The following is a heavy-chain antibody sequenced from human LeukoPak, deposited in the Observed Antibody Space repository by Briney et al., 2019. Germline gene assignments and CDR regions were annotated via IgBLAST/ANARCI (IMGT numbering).Heavy chain of an antibody. CDR1: GGSISSYY. CDR2: IYTSGST. J-gene: IGHJ4*02. CDR3: ARAGDCSSTSCSPGYYFDY. V-gene: IGHV4-4*07. D-gene: IGHD2-2*01. Sequence: PSETLSLTCTVSGGSISSYYWSWIRQPAGKGLEWIGRIYTSGSTNYNPSLKSRVTMSIDTSRNQFSLKLSSVTAADTAVYYCARAGDCSSTSCSPGYYFDYWGQRTLVTVSS.